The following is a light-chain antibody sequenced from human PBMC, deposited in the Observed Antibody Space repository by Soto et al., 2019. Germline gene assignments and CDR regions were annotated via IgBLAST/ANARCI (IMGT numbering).Light chain of an antibody. V-gene: IGKV3-20*01. Sequence: EIVLTQSPGTLSLSPGERATLSCGASESVTSNYLAWYQQKPGQAPRLLIFGASTRATGIPDRFSGSGSGTDFTLTISRLEPEDFAVYDCQHYYTSYTTFGQGTKVDIK. CDR2: GAS. CDR3: QHYYTSYTT. J-gene: IGKJ1*01. CDR1: ESVTSNY.